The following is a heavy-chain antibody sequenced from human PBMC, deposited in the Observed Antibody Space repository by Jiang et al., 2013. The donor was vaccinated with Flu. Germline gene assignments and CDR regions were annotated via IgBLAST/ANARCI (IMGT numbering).Heavy chain of an antibody. CDR3: AHRPVTTSGDERGYYGMDV. J-gene: IGHJ6*02. V-gene: IGHV2-5*02. D-gene: IGHD4-11*01. Sequence: LALIYWDDDKRYSPSLKSRLTITKDTSKNQVVLTMTNMDPVDTATYYCAHRPVTTSGDERGYYGMDVWGQGTTVTVSS. CDR2: IYWDDDK.